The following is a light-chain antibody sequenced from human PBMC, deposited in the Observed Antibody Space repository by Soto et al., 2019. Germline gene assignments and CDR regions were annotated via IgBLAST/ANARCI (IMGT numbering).Light chain of an antibody. V-gene: IGLV2-14*01. Sequence: QSVLTHPASVSGSPGQSITISCTGTSSDVGGYNYVSWYQQHPGKAPKIMIYEVSNRPSGGSNRFSGSKSVNSAPLTISGLQDEDEADYYWSSYTSSSVVFGGGTKVTVL. CDR3: SSYTSSSVV. CDR1: SSDVGGYNY. J-gene: IGLJ2*01. CDR2: EVS.